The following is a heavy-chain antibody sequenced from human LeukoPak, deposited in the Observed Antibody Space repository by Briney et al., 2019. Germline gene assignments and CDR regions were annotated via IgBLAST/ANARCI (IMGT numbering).Heavy chain of an antibody. D-gene: IGHD3-22*01. V-gene: IGHV1-69*06. CDR3: ARDPYYGSSLRFDY. CDR2: IIPIFGTA. Sequence: SVKLFCNASGGTFSSYYTSWVRQAPGQGHEWVEGIIPIFGTAHYAQKFQGRVTITADKSTRTAYIELSSMSSEDTAVYYCARDPYYGSSLRFDYWGQGTLVTVAS. J-gene: IGHJ4*02. CDR1: GGTFSSYY.